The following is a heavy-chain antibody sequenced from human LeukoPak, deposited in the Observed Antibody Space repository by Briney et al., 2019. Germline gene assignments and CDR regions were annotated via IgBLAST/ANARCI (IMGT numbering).Heavy chain of an antibody. Sequence: GGSLRLSCAASGLTVSTNYMSWVRQAPTKGLEWVSVVYSGGSTYYADSVKGRFTISRDSSKNTLYLQMNSLRAEDTAVYYCARHGGSGSRAFDIWGQGTMVTVSS. CDR2: VYSGGST. D-gene: IGHD1-26*01. CDR3: ARHGGSGSRAFDI. V-gene: IGHV3-66*04. CDR1: GLTVSTNY. J-gene: IGHJ3*02.